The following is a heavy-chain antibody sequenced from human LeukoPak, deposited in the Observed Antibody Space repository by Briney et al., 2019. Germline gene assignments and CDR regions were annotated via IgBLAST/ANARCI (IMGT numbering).Heavy chain of an antibody. J-gene: IGHJ4*02. V-gene: IGHV3-30-3*01. Sequence: GGSLRLSCAASGFTVSSNYMSWVRQAPGKGLEWVAVISYDGSNKYYADSVKGRFTISRDNSKNTLYLQMNSLRAEDTAVYYCARAGVLYDYVWGSFDYWGQGTLVTVSS. D-gene: IGHD3-16*01. CDR1: GFTVSSNY. CDR2: ISYDGSNK. CDR3: ARAGVLYDYVWGSFDY.